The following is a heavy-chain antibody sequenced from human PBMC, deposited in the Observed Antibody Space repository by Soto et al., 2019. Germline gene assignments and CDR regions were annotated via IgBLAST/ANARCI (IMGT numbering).Heavy chain of an antibody. CDR3: ARSRDGYSFYFYYGMDG. CDR2: ILHDGSAE. Sequence: QVQLVESGGGVVQPGRSLRLSCAASGFTFTSYDMHWVRQDPGKGLEWMALILHDGSAEYYADSVKGRFTISRDNSKNTLYLQMNSLRAEDTAVYYCARSRDGYSFYFYYGMDGWGQGTPVTVAS. CDR1: GFTFTSYD. V-gene: IGHV3-30*03. D-gene: IGHD4-4*01. J-gene: IGHJ6*02.